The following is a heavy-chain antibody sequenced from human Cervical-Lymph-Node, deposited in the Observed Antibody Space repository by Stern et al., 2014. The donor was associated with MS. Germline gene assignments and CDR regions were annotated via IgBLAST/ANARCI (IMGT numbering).Heavy chain of an antibody. CDR3: ATQGRALAPD. Sequence: VQLVESGPGLVKPSQTLSLTCTVSGDSISSGNYYWSWIRQPAGKGLEWIGRIYSSGTTYYNPSLRSRLPITIDASNTQFPENLSCVTATDTAVYYCATQGRALAPDWGQGTLVTVSS. CDR2: IYSSGTT. V-gene: IGHV4-61*02. J-gene: IGHJ4*02. CDR1: GDSISSGNYY.